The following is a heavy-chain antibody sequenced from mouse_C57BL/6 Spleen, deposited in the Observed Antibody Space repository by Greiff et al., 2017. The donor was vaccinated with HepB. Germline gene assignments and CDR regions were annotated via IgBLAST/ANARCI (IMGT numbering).Heavy chain of an antibody. CDR2: IDPETGGT. D-gene: IGHD2-5*01. J-gene: IGHJ1*03. Sequence: QVQLQQSGAELVRPGASVTLSCKASGYTFTDYEMHWVKQTPVHGLEWIGAIDPETGGTAYNQKFKGKAILTADKSSSTAYMELRSLTSEDSAVYYCTEGYSKTPYGYCDVWGTGTTVTVSS. CDR1: GYTFTDYE. CDR3: TEGYSKTPYGYCDV. V-gene: IGHV1-15*01.